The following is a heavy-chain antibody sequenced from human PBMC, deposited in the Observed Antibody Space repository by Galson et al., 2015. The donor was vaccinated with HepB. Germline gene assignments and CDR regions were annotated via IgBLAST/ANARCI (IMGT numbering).Heavy chain of an antibody. V-gene: IGHV7-4-1*02. J-gene: IGHJ6*02. Sequence: SVKVSCKASGYTFTSYAMNWVRQAPGQGLEWMGWINTNTGNPTYAQGFTGRFVFSLDTSVSTAYLQISSLKAEDTAVYYCASSGTPKYCSGGSCPYYYYGMDVWGQGTTVTVSS. CDR2: INTNTGNP. CDR1: GYTFTSYA. CDR3: ASSGTPKYCSGGSCPYYYYGMDV. D-gene: IGHD2-15*01.